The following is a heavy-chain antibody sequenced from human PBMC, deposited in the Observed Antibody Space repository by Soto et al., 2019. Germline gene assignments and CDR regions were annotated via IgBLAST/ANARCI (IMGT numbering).Heavy chain of an antibody. Sequence: EVQLLESGGDLVQPGGSLRLSCAASGFTFRSYAMSWVRQPPGKGLEWVSGIGGSSDSTFHAHSVKGRFTISRDNSKDTLYLQMNSLRAEDTAVYYCAKRDSTGYYYFNYWGQGTLVAVSS. D-gene: IGHD3-22*01. V-gene: IGHV3-23*01. J-gene: IGHJ4*02. CDR3: AKRDSTGYYYFNY. CDR2: IGGSSDST. CDR1: GFTFRSYA.